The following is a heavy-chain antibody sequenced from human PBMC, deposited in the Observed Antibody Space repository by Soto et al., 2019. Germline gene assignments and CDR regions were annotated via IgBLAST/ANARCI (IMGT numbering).Heavy chain of an antibody. J-gene: IGHJ5*02. V-gene: IGHV3-21*01. CDR3: ARGKDIVGASTRYNWFDP. CDR2: ISSSSTYI. Sequence: EVQLVESGGGLVKPGGSLRLSCAASGFTFSSYSMNWVRQAPGKGLEWVSSISSSSTYIYYADSVKGRFTISRDNAKNSLYLQMNSLRAEDMAVYYCARGKDIVGASTRYNWFDPWGQGTLVTVSS. CDR1: GFTFSSYS. D-gene: IGHD1-26*01.